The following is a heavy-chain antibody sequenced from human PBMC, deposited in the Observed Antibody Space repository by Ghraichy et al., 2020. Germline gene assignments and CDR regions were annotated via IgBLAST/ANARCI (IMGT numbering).Heavy chain of an antibody. CDR3: ASIGYCSGGSCEHTAGAFDI. CDR1: GYTFTSYG. CDR2: ISAYNGNT. V-gene: IGHV1-18*04. J-gene: IGHJ3*02. Sequence: ASVKVSCKASGYTFTSYGISWVRQAPGQGLEWMGWISAYNGNTNYAQKLQGRVTMTTDTSTSTAYMELRSLRSDDTAVYYCASIGYCSGGSCEHTAGAFDIWGQGTMVTVSS. D-gene: IGHD2-15*01.